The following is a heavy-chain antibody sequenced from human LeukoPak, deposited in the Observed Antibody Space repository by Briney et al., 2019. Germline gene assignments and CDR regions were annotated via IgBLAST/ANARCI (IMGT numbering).Heavy chain of an antibody. V-gene: IGHV3-53*01. Sequence: PGGSLRLSCAASGFTVSSNYMSWVRQAPGKGLEWVSVIYSGGSTCYADSVKGRFTISRDNSKNTLYLQMNSLRAEDTAVYYCARDEGVTPFDYWGQGTLVTVSS. CDR2: IYSGGST. J-gene: IGHJ4*02. CDR3: ARDEGVTPFDY. CDR1: GFTVSSNY. D-gene: IGHD2-21*02.